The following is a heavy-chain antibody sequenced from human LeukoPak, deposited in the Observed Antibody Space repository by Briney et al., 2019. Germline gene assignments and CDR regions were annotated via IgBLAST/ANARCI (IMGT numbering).Heavy chain of an antibody. CDR1: GGTFSSYA. CDR3: ARSSYNYYDSSGYYSAFDI. Sequence: SVKVSFKASGGTFSSYAISWVRQAPGQGLEWMEGIIPIFGTTNYAQKFQGRVTITADESTSTAYMELSSLRSEDTAVYYCARSSYNYYDSSGYYSAFDIWGQGTMVTVSS. CDR2: IIPIFGTT. D-gene: IGHD3-22*01. J-gene: IGHJ3*02. V-gene: IGHV1-69*13.